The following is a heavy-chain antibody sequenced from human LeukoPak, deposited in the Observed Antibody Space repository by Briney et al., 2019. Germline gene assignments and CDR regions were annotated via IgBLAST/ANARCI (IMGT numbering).Heavy chain of an antibody. J-gene: IGHJ2*01. V-gene: IGHV4-59*01. CDR2: IYYSGST. CDR3: ARDYGDYAPDWYFDL. CDR1: GGSISSYY. Sequence: ASETLSLTCTVSGGSISSYYWSWIRQPPGKGLEWIGYIYYSGSTNYNPSLKSRVTISVDTSKNQFSLKLSSVTAADTAVYYCARDYGDYAPDWYFDLWGRGTLVTVSS. D-gene: IGHD4-17*01.